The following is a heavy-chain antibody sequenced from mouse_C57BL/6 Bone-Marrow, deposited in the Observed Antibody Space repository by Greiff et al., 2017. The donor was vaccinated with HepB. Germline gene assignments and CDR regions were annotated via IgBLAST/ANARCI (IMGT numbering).Heavy chain of an antibody. CDR3: ARDYGSGYDYAMDY. CDR2: IDPNSGGT. Sequence: QVQLQQPGAELVKPGASVKLSCKASGYTFTSYWMPWVKQRPGRGLEWIGRIDPNSGGTKYNEKFKSKATLTVDTPSSTAYMQLSSLTSEDTAVYYCARDYGSGYDYAMDYWGQGTSVTVSA. D-gene: IGHD1-1*01. V-gene: IGHV1-72*01. J-gene: IGHJ4*01. CDR1: GYTFTSYW.